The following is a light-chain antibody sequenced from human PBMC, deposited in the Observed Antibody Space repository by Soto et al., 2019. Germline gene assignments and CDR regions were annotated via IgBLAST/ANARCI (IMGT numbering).Light chain of an antibody. V-gene: IGKV1-5*03. CDR3: QKYNSLWT. CDR1: QSISSW. J-gene: IGKJ1*01. Sequence: DIQMTHSPSTLSASVGDRVTITCRASQSISSWLAWYQQKPGKAPKLLIYKASTLESGVPSRFSGSGSGTEFTLSISSLQPDDFATYYCQKYNSLWTFGQGTKVEIK. CDR2: KAS.